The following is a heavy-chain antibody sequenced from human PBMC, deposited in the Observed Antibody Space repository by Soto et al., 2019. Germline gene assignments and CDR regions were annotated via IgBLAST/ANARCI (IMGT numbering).Heavy chain of an antibody. J-gene: IGHJ4*02. CDR3: GGGRGEFDY. D-gene: IGHD3-16*01. Sequence: QLQLQESGPGLVKPSETLSLTCTVSGGSISSSSYYWGWIRQPPGKGLEWIGSIYYSGSTYYNPFPKGPGTIFGDKVQDPFSLKVSPGNGGEKGGYYRGGGRGEFDYWGQGTLVTVSS. CDR1: GGSISSSSYY. CDR2: IYYSGST. V-gene: IGHV4-39*01.